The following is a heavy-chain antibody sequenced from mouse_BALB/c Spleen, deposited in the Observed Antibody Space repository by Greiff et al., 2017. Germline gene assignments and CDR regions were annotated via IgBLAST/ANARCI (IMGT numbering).Heavy chain of an antibody. CDR2: ISSGGSYT. V-gene: IGHV5-6*01. CDR3: ARRFITTGYYAMDY. D-gene: IGHD1-2*01. Sequence: VQLKESGGDLVKPGGSLKLSCAASGFTFSSYGMSWVRQTPDKRLEWVATISSGGSYTYYPDSVKGRFTISRDNAKNTLYLQMSSLKSEDTAMYYCARRFITTGYYAMDYWGQGTSVTVSS. J-gene: IGHJ4*01. CDR1: GFTFSSYG.